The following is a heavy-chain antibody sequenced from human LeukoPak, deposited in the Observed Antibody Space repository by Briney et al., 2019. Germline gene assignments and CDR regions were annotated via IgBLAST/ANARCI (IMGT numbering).Heavy chain of an antibody. J-gene: IGHJ4*02. D-gene: IGHD4-17*01. CDR1: GGTFSSYA. CDR2: IIPIFGTA. Sequence: SVKVSCKASGGTFSSYAISWVRQAPGQGLEWMGGIIPIFGTANYAQKFQGRVTITADKSTSTAYMELSSLRSEDTAVYYCARGYNDYGDHVYGDWGQGTLVTVSS. CDR3: ARGYNDYGDHVYGD. V-gene: IGHV1-69*06.